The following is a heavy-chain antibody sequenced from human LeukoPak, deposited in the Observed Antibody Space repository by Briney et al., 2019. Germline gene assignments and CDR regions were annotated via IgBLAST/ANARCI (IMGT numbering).Heavy chain of an antibody. CDR1: GFTFSSYG. D-gene: IGHD3-16*01. J-gene: IGHJ4*02. CDR2: ISYDGSNK. Sequence: GGSLRLSCAASGFTFSSYGMHWVRQAPGKGLEWVAVISYDGSNKYYADSVKGRFTISRDNSKNTLYLQMNSLRAEDTAVYYCAKDRLGELYYFDYWGQGTLVTISS. CDR3: AKDRLGELYYFDY. V-gene: IGHV3-30*18.